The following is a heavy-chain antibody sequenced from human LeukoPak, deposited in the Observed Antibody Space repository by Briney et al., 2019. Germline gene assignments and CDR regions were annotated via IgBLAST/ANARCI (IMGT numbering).Heavy chain of an antibody. CDR2: ISSSSSYI. Sequence: PGGSLRLSCAASGFTFSSYSMNWVRQAPGKGLEWVSSISSSSSYIYYADSVKGRFTISRDNAKNSLYLQMNSLRPEDTAVHCVKEAVPRICDWYDYWGQGTLVTVPP. V-gene: IGHV3-21*01. D-gene: IGHD6-19*01. CDR3: KEAVPRICDWYDY. J-gene: IGHJ4*02. CDR1: GFTFSSYS.